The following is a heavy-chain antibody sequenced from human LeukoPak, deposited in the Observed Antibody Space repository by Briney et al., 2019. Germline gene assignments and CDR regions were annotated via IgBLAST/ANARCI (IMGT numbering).Heavy chain of an antibody. V-gene: IGHV4-34*01. J-gene: IGHJ6*03. CDR2: INHSGST. D-gene: IGHD3-10*01. Sequence: SETLSLTCAVYGGSFSGYYWSWIRQPPGKGLEWIGEINHSGSTNYNPSLKSRVTISVDTSKNQFSLKLSSVTAADTAVYYCARHRGYYGSGSYGAPFFYYYYMDVWGKGTTVTISS. CDR1: GGSFSGYY. CDR3: ARHRGYYGSGSYGAPFFYYYYMDV.